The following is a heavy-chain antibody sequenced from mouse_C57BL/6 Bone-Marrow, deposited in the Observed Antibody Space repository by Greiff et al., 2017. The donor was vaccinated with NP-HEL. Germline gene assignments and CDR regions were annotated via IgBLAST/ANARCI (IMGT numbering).Heavy chain of an antibody. Sequence: VQLKQSGAELVRPGASVKLSCTASGFNIKDDYMHWVKQRPEQGLEWIGWIDPENGDTEYASKFQGKATITADTSSNTAYLPLSSLTSEDTAVYYCTTGEGYYGYAMDYWGQGTSVTVSS. D-gene: IGHD1-1*01. V-gene: IGHV14-4*01. CDR3: TTGEGYYGYAMDY. J-gene: IGHJ4*01. CDR1: GFNIKDDY. CDR2: IDPENGDT.